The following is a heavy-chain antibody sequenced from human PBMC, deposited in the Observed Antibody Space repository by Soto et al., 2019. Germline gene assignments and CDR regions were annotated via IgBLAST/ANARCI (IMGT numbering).Heavy chain of an antibody. Sequence: QVQLQESGPGLVKPSETLSLTCTVSGGSISSYYWSWIRQPPGKGLEWIGYIYYSGSTNYNPSLKSRVTISVDTSKNQFSLKLSSVTAADTAVYYCARSTTVTREGKDAFDYWGQGTLVTVSS. D-gene: IGHD4-17*01. CDR1: GGSISSYY. CDR2: IYYSGST. CDR3: ARSTTVTREGKDAFDY. V-gene: IGHV4-59*01. J-gene: IGHJ4*02.